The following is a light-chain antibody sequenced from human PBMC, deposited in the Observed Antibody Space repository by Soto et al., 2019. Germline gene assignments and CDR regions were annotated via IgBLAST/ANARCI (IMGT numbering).Light chain of an antibody. CDR1: QSISIW. CDR2: KAS. V-gene: IGKV1-5*03. CDR3: QKYNSYLIN. J-gene: IGKJ5*01. Sequence: DIQMTHSPSTLSASVLSIVTITFRASQSISIWLALYQQKPGKAPKLLIYKASSLESGVPSRFSGSGSGTEFTLTISSLQPDDFATYYCQKYNSYLINFGQGTRLEIK.